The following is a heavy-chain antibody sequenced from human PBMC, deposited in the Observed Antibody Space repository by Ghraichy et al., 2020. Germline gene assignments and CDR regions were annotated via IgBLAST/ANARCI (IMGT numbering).Heavy chain of an antibody. CDR1: GYSFTTYY. Sequence: ASVKVSCKTSGYSFTTYYMHWVRQAPGQGLEWMGINQPSGDIKKYAQKFQGRVTMTRDTSTSTVYMELSSLRSEDTAVYYCAREMAPYGYHGFDIWGQGTMVTVSS. J-gene: IGHJ3*02. CDR2: NQPSGDIK. D-gene: IGHD5-18*01. V-gene: IGHV1-46*01. CDR3: AREMAPYGYHGFDI.